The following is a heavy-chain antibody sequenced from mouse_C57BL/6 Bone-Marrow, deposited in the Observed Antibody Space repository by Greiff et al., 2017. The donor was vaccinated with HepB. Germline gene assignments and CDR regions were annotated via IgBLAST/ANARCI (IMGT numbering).Heavy chain of an antibody. CDR3: ARGRSSPYSIDF. CDR1: GFTFSSYA. J-gene: IGHJ4*01. CDR2: ISDGGSYT. D-gene: IGHD1-1*01. Sequence: EVKLVESGGGLVKPGGSLKLSCAASGFTFSSYAMSWVRQTPEKRLEWVATISDGGSYTYYPDNVKGRFTISRDNAKNNLYLQMSQLKSADTAMYYCARGRSSPYSIDFWCQGTSVTVSS. V-gene: IGHV5-4*03.